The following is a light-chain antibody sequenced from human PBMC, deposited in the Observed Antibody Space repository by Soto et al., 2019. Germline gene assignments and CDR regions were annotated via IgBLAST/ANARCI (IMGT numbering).Light chain of an antibody. Sequence: DIHLTQSPSSLSASMGDRVTITCRASQAITNNLAWYQQKPGNPPKLLIYEESTLHSGVPSRFSGRKVGTQFILTIDSLQPEDFATYYCQQVKSYPRTVGGGTKVEIK. CDR2: EES. CDR1: QAITNN. J-gene: IGKJ4*01. V-gene: IGKV1-9*01. CDR3: QQVKSYPRT.